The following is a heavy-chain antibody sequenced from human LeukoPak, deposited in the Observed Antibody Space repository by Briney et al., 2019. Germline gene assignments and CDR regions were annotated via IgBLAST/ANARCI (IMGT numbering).Heavy chain of an antibody. D-gene: IGHD3-10*01. Sequence: GGSLRLSCAASGFTFSSYGMHWVRQAPGKGLEWVAFIRYDGSNKYYADSVKGRFTISRDNSENTLYLQMNSLRAEDTAVYYCAREYYYGSGSYMWFDPWGQGTLVTVSS. J-gene: IGHJ5*02. CDR3: AREYYYGSGSYMWFDP. CDR2: IRYDGSNK. V-gene: IGHV3-30*02. CDR1: GFTFSSYG.